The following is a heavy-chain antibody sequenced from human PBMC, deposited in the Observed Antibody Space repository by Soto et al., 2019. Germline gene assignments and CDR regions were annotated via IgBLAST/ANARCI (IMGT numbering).Heavy chain of an antibody. CDR3: VRDYCGGDCSTLENWFDP. CDR2: INPNSGGT. D-gene: IGHD2-21*02. J-gene: IGHJ5*02. V-gene: IGHV1-2*04. Sequence: ASVKVSCKASGYTFTGYYMHWVRQTPGQGLEWMGWINPNSGGTNYAQKFQGWVTMTRDTSISTAYMELSRLRSDDTAVYYCVRDYCGGDCSTLENWFDPWGQGTLVTVSS. CDR1: GYTFTGYY.